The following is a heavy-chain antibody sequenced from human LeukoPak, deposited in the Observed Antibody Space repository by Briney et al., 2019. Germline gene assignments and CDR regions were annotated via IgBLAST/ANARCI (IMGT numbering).Heavy chain of an antibody. V-gene: IGHV3-7*01. CDR2: IKQDGTEK. CDR1: KFAFNTYS. Sequence: GGSLRLSCAASKFAFNTYSMNWVRQAPGKGLEWVANIKQDGTEKYYVDSVKGRFTISRDNAKNSLYLQMNSLRAEDTAVYYCARRYFDSWGQGTLVTVSS. CDR3: ARRYFDS. J-gene: IGHJ4*02.